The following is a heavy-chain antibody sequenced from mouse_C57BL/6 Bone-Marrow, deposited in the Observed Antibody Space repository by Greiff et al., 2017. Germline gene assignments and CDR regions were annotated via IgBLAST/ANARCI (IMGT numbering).Heavy chain of an antibody. CDR3: ARIYYGSSYEVGY. J-gene: IGHJ2*01. CDR2: IWTGGGT. Sequence: VHLVESGPGLVAPSQSLSITCTVSGFSLTSYAISWVRQPPGKGLEWLGVIWTGGGTNYNSALKSRLSISKDNAKSQVFLKMNRLQTDDTARYYCARIYYGSSYEVGYWGQGTTLTVSS. D-gene: IGHD1-1*01. CDR1: GFSLTSYA. V-gene: IGHV2-9-1*01.